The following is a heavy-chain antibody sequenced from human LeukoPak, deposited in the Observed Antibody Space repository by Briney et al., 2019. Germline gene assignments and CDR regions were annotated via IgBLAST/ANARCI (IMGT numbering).Heavy chain of an antibody. CDR3: AGRYSIAVAGPLRS. CDR1: GYTFTSYG. CDR2: ISAYNGNT. J-gene: IGHJ5*02. V-gene: IGHV1-18*01. Sequence: ASVKVSCKASGYTFTSYGISWVRQAPGQGLEWMGWISAYNGNTNYAQKLQGRVTMTTDTSTSTAYMELRSLRSDDTAVYYCAGRYSIAVAGPLRSWGQGTLVTVSS. D-gene: IGHD6-19*01.